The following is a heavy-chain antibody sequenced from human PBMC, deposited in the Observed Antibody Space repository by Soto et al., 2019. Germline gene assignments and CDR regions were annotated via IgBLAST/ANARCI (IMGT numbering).Heavy chain of an antibody. Sequence: SEALSLTWTVSGGSLSSNYWSWIRQPPGKGLEWIGYIYYSGSTNYNPSLKSRVTISVDTSKNQFSLKLSSVTAADTAVYYCARGDIVLVPAAMKGNWFDPWGQGTLVPVS. V-gene: IGHV4-59*01. D-gene: IGHD2-2*01. CDR3: ARGDIVLVPAAMKGNWFDP. J-gene: IGHJ5*02. CDR1: GGSLSSNY. CDR2: IYYSGST.